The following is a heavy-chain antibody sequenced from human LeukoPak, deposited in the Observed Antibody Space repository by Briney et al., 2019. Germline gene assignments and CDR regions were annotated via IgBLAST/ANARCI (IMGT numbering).Heavy chain of an antibody. CDR3: ARGFRVYGSGSYLGY. D-gene: IGHD3-10*01. Sequence: ASVKVSCKASGYTFTNDDINWVRQATGQGLEWMGWMNPNSGNTGYAQKFQGRVTITRNTSISTAYMELSSLRSEDTAVYYCARGFRVYGSGSYLGYWGQGTLVTVSS. CDR1: GYTFTNDD. J-gene: IGHJ4*02. V-gene: IGHV1-8*01. CDR2: MNPNSGNT.